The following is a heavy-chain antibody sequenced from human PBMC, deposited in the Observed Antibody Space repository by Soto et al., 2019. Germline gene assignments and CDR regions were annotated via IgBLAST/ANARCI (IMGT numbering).Heavy chain of an antibody. V-gene: IGHV3-30*18. Sequence: QVQLVESGGGVVQPGRSLRLSCAASGFTFSTYGMHWVRQAPGKGLEWVAVISYDGNNKYYADSVKGRFTISRDNSKNTLFLQMNSVRAEDTAVYYCAKDREYSGYKAEPTDYWGQGTLVTVSS. CDR1: GFTFSTYG. CDR3: AKDREYSGYKAEPTDY. D-gene: IGHD5-12*01. J-gene: IGHJ4*02. CDR2: ISYDGNNK.